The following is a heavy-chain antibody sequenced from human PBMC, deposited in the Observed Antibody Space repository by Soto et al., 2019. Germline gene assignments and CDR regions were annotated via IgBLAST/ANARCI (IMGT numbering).Heavy chain of an antibody. D-gene: IGHD2-8*02. CDR3: ARDGGVTGMTTILGY. J-gene: IGHJ4*02. V-gene: IGHV1-69*14. CDR1: GGTFGHNG. Sequence: QVQLVQSGTEVTKPGSSVQVSCKLSGGTFGHNGISWVRQVPGQGLEWLGGIIPVYGTVNYALKFLGKVSITADKSTSTAYMELSGLRPEDTALYFCARDGGVTGMTTILGYWGQGTLIHVSS. CDR2: IIPVYGTV.